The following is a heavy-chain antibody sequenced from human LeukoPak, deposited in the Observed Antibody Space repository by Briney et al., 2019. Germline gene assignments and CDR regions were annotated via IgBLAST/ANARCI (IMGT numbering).Heavy chain of an antibody. CDR3: ARAKYYYDSSGYSRLFDY. D-gene: IGHD3-22*01. CDR2: IYSGGST. CDR1: GFTVSSNY. Sequence: GGSLRLSCAASGFTVSSNYMSWARQAPGKGLEWVSVIYSGGSTYYADSVKGRFTISRDNSKNTLYLQMNSLRAEDTAVYYCARAKYYYDSSGYSRLFDYWGQGTLVTVSS. V-gene: IGHV3-66*01. J-gene: IGHJ4*02.